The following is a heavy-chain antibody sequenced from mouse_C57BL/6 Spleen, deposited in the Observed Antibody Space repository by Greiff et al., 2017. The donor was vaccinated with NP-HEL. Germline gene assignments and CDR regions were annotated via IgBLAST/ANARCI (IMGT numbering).Heavy chain of an antibody. CDR3: ARSGSWFAY. Sequence: VQLQQSGPELVKPGASVKISCTASGYTFTDYYMNWVKQSHGKSLEWIGDINPNNGGTSYNQKFKGKATLTVDKSSSTAYMELRSLTSEDSAVYYCARSGSWFAYWGQGTLVTVSA. J-gene: IGHJ3*01. CDR2: INPNNGGT. D-gene: IGHD1-1*01. V-gene: IGHV1-26*01. CDR1: GYTFTDYY.